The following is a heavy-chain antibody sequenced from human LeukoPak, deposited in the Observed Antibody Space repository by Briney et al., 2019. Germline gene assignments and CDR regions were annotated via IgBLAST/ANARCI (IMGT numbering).Heavy chain of an antibody. J-gene: IGHJ6*03. Sequence: SVKVSCKASGDTSDTYAITWVRQAPGQGLEWMGGTIPISGPTTYARKFQGRVTITTDESTTIAYMELRSLRSEDTAVYYCARGPRIEVSGREYYYCYMDVWGEGTTVTVSS. D-gene: IGHD6-19*01. CDR3: ARGPRIEVSGREYYYCYMDV. V-gene: IGHV1-69*05. CDR1: GDTSDTYA. CDR2: TIPISGPT.